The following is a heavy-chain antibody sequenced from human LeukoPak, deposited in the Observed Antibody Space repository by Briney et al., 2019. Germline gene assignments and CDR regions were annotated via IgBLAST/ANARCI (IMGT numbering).Heavy chain of an antibody. V-gene: IGHV3-74*01. Sequence: GGSLRLSCEVSGFTFSDSWMHWVRQTPGKGLVWVSRMYGDMREISYADSMKGRFTISRDNAKNTVYLQMHSLRGDDTAVYYCARDLGLRGSTWGQGTLVTVSS. CDR1: GFTFSDSW. CDR3: ARDLGLRGST. J-gene: IGHJ5*02. CDR2: MYGDMREI. D-gene: IGHD4-23*01.